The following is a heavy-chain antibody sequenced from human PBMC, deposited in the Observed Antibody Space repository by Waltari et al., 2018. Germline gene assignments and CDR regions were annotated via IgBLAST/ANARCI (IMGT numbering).Heavy chain of an antibody. Sequence: QVQLVESGGGVVQPGRSLRLSCAASGFTFSSYAMHWVRQAPGKGLEGVAVISYDGSNKYYADSVKGRFTISRDNSKNTLYLQMNSLRAEDTAVYYCARVRGEQWLQSEYFQHWGQGTLVTVSS. CDR3: ARVRGEQWLQSEYFQH. V-gene: IGHV3-30-3*01. CDR2: ISYDGSNK. CDR1: GFTFSSYA. D-gene: IGHD6-19*01. J-gene: IGHJ1*01.